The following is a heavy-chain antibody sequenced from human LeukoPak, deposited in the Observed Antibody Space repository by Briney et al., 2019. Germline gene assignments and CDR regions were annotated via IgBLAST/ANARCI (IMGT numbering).Heavy chain of an antibody. J-gene: IGHJ4*02. Sequence: PGGSLTLSCAASGFTFSDYYMNWIRQAPGKGLEWVSYISRRGTTIYYAASVKGLFTIFRDSAKNSLYLQMTSPRAEATALYYCASGYYYNGRYPPYLDYWGQGTLVTVSS. D-gene: IGHD3-22*01. V-gene: IGHV3-11*04. CDR3: ASGYYYNGRYPPYLDY. CDR2: ISRRGTTI. CDR1: GFTFSDYY.